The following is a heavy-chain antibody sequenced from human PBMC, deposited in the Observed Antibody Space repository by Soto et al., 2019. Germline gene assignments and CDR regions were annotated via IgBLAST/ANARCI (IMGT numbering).Heavy chain of an antibody. Sequence: GGSLRLSCAASGFTFSSYAMSWVRQAPGKGLEWVSSIGGRGVTPLYADSVKGRFTISRDNSKNTLYLQMNSLRVEDTAIYYCVRRGDDSWSDYYYYFDCWGLGTLVTVSS. V-gene: IGHV3-23*01. J-gene: IGHJ4*02. CDR1: GFTFSSYA. CDR2: IGGRGVTP. CDR3: VRRGDDSWSDYYYYFDC. D-gene: IGHD3-3*01.